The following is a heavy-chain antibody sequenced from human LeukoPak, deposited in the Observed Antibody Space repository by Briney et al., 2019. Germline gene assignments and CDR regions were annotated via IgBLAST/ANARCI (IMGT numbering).Heavy chain of an antibody. D-gene: IGHD1-26*01. J-gene: IGHJ3*02. V-gene: IGHV3-43*01. CDR2: ISWDGGST. CDR3: AKAPYMGSAFDI. Sequence: PGGSLRLSCAASGFTFDDYTMHWVRQAPGKGLEWVSLISWDGGSTYYADSVKGRFTISRDNSKNSLYLQMNSLRAEDMALYYCAKAPYMGSAFDIWGQGTMVTVSS. CDR1: GFTFDDYT.